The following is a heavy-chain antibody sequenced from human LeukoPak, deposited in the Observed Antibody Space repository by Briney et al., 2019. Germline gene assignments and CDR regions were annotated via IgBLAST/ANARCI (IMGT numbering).Heavy chain of an antibody. CDR2: IYSGGST. CDR3: ARFDGGNSEGFDY. V-gene: IGHV3-53*01. D-gene: IGHD4-23*01. CDR1: GFTASSNY. Sequence: GGSLRLSCTASGFTASSNYMSWVRQAPGKGLEWVSVIYSGGSTYYADSVKGRFTISRDNSKNTLYLQMNSLRAEDTAVYYCARFDGGNSEGFDYWGQGTLVTVSS. J-gene: IGHJ4*02.